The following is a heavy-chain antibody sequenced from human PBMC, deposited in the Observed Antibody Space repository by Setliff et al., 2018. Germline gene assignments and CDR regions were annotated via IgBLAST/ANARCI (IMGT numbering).Heavy chain of an antibody. J-gene: IGHJ4*02. CDR1: GYTFTGYY. V-gene: IGHV1-2*04. Sequence: ASVKVSCKASGYTFTGYYMHWVRQAPGQGLEWMGWINPNSGGTNYAQKFQGWVTMTRDTSISTAYMELSRLRSDDTAVYYCARVPNFWSGYLDYWGQGTLVTVSS. CDR3: ARVPNFWSGYLDY. CDR2: INPNSGGT. D-gene: IGHD3-3*01.